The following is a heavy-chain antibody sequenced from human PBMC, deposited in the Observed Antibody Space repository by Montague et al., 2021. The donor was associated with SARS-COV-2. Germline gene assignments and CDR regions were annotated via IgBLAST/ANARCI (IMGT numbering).Heavy chain of an antibody. CDR3: ARDVGAYSGRPGAFDI. V-gene: IGHV3-53*04. CDR2: ISGGDTT. CDR1: GLTVSANY. D-gene: IGHD2-21*01. Sequence: SLRLSCAASGLTVSANYMNWFRQAPGKGLEWVSVISGGDTTYYAYSVKGRFTISGHTSRNTLFLEMNSLTAEDTAVYYCARDVGAYSGRPGAFDIWGQGTLVTVAS. J-gene: IGHJ3*02.